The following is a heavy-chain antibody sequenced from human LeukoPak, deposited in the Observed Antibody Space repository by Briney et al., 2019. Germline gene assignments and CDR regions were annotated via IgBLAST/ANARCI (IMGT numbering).Heavy chain of an antibody. CDR1: GGSISSSNW. V-gene: IGHV4-4*02. J-gene: IGHJ5*02. CDR3: ARDSYYYGSGSYYNFRWFDP. D-gene: IGHD3-10*01. Sequence: SETLSLTCTVSGGSISSSNWWSWVRQPPGKGLEWIGEIYHSGSTNYNPSLKSRVTISVDKSKNQFSLKLSSVTAADTAVYYCARDSYYYGSGSYYNFRWFDPWGQGTLVTVSS. CDR2: IYHSGST.